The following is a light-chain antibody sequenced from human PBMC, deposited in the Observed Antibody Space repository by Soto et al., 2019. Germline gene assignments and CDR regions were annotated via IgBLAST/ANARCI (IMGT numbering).Light chain of an antibody. V-gene: IGKV1-5*03. Sequence: DIQMTQSPSTLSASVGDRVTITCRASQSINSWLAWYQQKPGKAPKLLIYKTSSLERGVPSRFSGSGSGTEFTLTISSLQPDDFATYYCQQYNNSPWTFGQGTKVEIK. CDR1: QSINSW. CDR3: QQYNNSPWT. J-gene: IGKJ1*01. CDR2: KTS.